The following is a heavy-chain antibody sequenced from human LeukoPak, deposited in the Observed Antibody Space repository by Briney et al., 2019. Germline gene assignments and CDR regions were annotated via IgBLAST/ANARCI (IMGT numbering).Heavy chain of an antibody. CDR1: TGSISSNC. J-gene: IGHJ4*02. CDR2: TYYSGST. V-gene: IGHV4-59*01. Sequence: SETLSLTCTVSTGSISSNCWSWIRQPPGKRLEWIGHTYYSGSTNYNPSLKSRATISVDTSKNQFSLKLSSVAAADTAVYYCARADDFWSGYYYWGQGTLVTVSS. D-gene: IGHD3-3*01. CDR3: ARADDFWSGYYY.